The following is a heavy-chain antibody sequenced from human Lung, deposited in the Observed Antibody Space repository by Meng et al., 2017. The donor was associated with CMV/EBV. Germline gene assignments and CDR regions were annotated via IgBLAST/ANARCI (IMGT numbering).Heavy chain of an antibody. CDR1: GFTYTNYW. V-gene: IGHV3-7*01. Sequence: GESLKISCVASGFTYTNYWMTWVRQAPGKGLEWLANINEAGSVEHYVDSVKGRFTMSRDNAKNSVYLQMNDLRAEDTAVYYCAREYWGPENWGQGTLVTVSS. J-gene: IGHJ4*02. D-gene: IGHD3-16*01. CDR2: INEAGSVE. CDR3: AREYWGPEN.